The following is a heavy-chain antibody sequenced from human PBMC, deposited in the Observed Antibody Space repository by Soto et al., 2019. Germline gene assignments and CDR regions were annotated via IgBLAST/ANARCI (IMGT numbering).Heavy chain of an antibody. J-gene: IGHJ4*02. V-gene: IGHV3-66*01. CDR1: GFTISTNY. Sequence: PGGSLRLSCAASGFTISTNYMSWVRQAPGKGLEWISITYSGGTTYNADSVKGRFTISTDNSKNTLHLQMNSLRDEDKAVYYCARDLTYWGQGTLVTVSS. CDR3: ARDLTY. D-gene: IGHD7-27*01. CDR2: TYSGGTT.